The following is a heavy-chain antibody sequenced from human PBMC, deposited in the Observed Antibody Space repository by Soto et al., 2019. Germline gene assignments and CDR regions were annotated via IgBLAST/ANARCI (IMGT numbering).Heavy chain of an antibody. Sequence: GCLRLSCAASGFTFSSYAMSWVRQAPGKGLEWVSAISGSGGRTYYADSVKGRFTISRDNSKNTLYLQMNSLSAEDTAVYYCAKKYSNDYYYYGMDVWGQGTTVTVSS. CDR3: AKKYSNDYYYYGMDV. J-gene: IGHJ6*02. V-gene: IGHV3-23*01. CDR1: GFTFSSYA. CDR2: ISGSGGRT. D-gene: IGHD4-4*01.